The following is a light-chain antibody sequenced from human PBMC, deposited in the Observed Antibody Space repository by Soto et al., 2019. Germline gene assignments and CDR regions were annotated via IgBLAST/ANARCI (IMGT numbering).Light chain of an antibody. CDR3: CSYAGGSNV. Sequence: QSALTQPASVSGSPGQSITISCTGTSSDVGSYRFVSWYQQHPGKAPTLMIYEGSERPSGVSDRFSGSKSGNTASLTLSGLQAEDEADYFCCSYAGGSNVFGAGTKVTV. CDR1: SSDVGSYRF. J-gene: IGLJ1*01. V-gene: IGLV2-23*03. CDR2: EGS.